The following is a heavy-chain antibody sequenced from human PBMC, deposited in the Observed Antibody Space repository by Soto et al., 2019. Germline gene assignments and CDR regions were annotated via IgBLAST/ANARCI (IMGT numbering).Heavy chain of an antibody. CDR2: IYYSEST. J-gene: IGHJ4*02. V-gene: IGHV4-59*12. CDR1: GGSISSYY. Sequence: PSETLSLTCTVSGGSISSYYWSWIRQPPGKGLEWIGYIYYSESTNYNPPLKSRVTISVDKSKNQFSLKLSSLTAADTAVYYCARDLPPVDYWGQGTLVTVSS. CDR3: ARDLPPVDY.